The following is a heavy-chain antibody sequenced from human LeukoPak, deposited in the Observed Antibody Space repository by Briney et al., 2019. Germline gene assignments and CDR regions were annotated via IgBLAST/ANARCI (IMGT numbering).Heavy chain of an antibody. CDR3: ARGYCTNTICLGRPYFDY. CDR2: SIPISGAS. V-gene: IGHV1-69*05. D-gene: IGHD2-2*01. CDR1: GGTFSKYA. Sequence: SVTVSCKASGGTFSKYAISWVRQAPGQGLEWVGASIPISGASNYAQNFQGRVTVTTDESTSTAYMELSSLRYEDTAVYYCARGYCTNTICLGRPYFDYWGQGTLVTVSS. J-gene: IGHJ4*02.